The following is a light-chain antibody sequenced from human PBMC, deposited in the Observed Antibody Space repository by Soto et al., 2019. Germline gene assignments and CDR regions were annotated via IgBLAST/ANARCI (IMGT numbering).Light chain of an antibody. CDR3: ETWDSNTRV. V-gene: IGLV4-60*02. Sequence: QSVLTQSSSASASLGSSVKLTCTLSSGHSSYIIAWHQQQPGKAPRYLMKIEGSGSYNKGSGVPDRFSGSSSGADRYLTISNLQFEGEADSYCETWDSNTRVFGTGTKLTVL. J-gene: IGLJ1*01. CDR1: SGHSSYI. CDR2: IEGSGSY.